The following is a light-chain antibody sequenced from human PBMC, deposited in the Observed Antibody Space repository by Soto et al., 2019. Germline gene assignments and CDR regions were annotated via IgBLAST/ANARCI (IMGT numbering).Light chain of an antibody. CDR3: SSYTSSSLWV. Sequence: QSALNQPASVSGSPGQSITISCTGTSSDVGGYNYVSWYQQHPGKAPKLMIYDVSNRPSGVSNRFSGSKSGNTASLTISGLQAEDEADYYCSSYTSSSLWVFGTGTKVTVL. J-gene: IGLJ1*01. V-gene: IGLV2-14*01. CDR1: SSDVGGYNY. CDR2: DVS.